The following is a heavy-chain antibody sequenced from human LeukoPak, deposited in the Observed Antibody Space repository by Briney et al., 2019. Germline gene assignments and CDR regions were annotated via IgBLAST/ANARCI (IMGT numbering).Heavy chain of an antibody. CDR1: GGSISSYY. CDR3: ARETIAARPGGYYYYMDV. V-gene: IGHV4-59*01. CDR2: IYYSGST. D-gene: IGHD6-6*01. J-gene: IGHJ6*03. Sequence: PSETLSLTCTVSGGSISSYYWSWIRQPPGKGLEWIGYIYYSGSTNYNPSLKSRVTISVDTSKNQFSLRLSSVTAADTAVDYCARETIAARPGGYYYYMDVWGKGTTVTVSS.